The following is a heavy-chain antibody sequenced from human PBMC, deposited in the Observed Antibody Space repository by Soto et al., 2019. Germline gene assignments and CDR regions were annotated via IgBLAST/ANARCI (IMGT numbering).Heavy chain of an antibody. J-gene: IGHJ6*03. V-gene: IGHV3-13*01. CDR2: VCTAGDT. CDR1: GITFSSYD. D-gene: IGHD1-26*01. Sequence: PGGSLRLSCAPSGITFSSYDMHWVRQAKVKVLDWLLSVCTAGDTYYPGPVKGRFTISRENAKNSLYLQMNSLSAGDTAVYYWARRSYVGNYYYMDVWGKVNTVTSSS. CDR3: ARRSYVGNYYYMDV.